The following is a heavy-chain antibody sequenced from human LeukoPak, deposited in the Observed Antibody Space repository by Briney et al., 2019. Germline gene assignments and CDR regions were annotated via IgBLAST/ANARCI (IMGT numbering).Heavy chain of an antibody. CDR1: GFTFSTYA. CDR2: ISDSGANT. CDR3: ARDAWVDY. Sequence: PTGGSLRLSCAASGFTFSTYAMSWVRQAPGKGLEWVSTISDSGANTYYADSVKGRFTISRDNSKNTLYLQMNSLRAEDTAVYYCARDAWVDYWGQGTLVTVSS. V-gene: IGHV3-23*01. D-gene: IGHD7-27*01. J-gene: IGHJ4*02.